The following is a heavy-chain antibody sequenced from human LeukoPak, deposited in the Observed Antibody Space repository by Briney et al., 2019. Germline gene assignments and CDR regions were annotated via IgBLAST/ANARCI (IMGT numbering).Heavy chain of an antibody. CDR3: ASLTTADAFDI. CDR1: GGSISSYY. V-gene: IGHV4-4*07. Sequence: RPSETLSLTCTVSGGSISSYYWSWIRQPAGKGLEWIGRIYTSGSTNYNPSLKSRVTISVDTSKNQFSLKLSSVTAADTAVFYCASLTTADAFDIWGQGTMVTVSS. CDR2: IYTSGST. D-gene: IGHD3-22*01. J-gene: IGHJ3*02.